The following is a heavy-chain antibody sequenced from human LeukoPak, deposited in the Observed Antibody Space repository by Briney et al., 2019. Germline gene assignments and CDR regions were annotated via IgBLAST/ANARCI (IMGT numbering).Heavy chain of an antibody. V-gene: IGHV3-7*01. D-gene: IGHD3-16*01. CDR1: GFTFSTYW. J-gene: IGHJ3*01. Sequence: GGSLRLSCEASGFTFSTYWMTWVRQAPGKGLEWVANMKGDGSEKHYVDSVKGRFTISRDNAKNSLYLQMNSLRAEDTAVYYCARPAYTAAYDPWGQGTMVTVSS. CDR2: MKGDGSEK. CDR3: ARPAYTAAYDP.